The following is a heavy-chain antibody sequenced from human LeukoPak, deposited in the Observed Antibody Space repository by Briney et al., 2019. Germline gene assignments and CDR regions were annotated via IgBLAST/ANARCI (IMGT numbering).Heavy chain of an antibody. CDR3: ARAGYSGFDFNFDY. Sequence: SQTLSLTCTVSGGSVTIGGHFWGWIRQHPGKGLEWIGYIFHTGSTLYNPSLKSRISISLDTSKNQFHLMLTSVTAADTAVYYCARAGYSGFDFNFDYWGQGTLVTVSS. CDR1: GGSVTIGGHF. V-gene: IGHV4-31*03. CDR2: IFHTGST. J-gene: IGHJ4*02. D-gene: IGHD5-12*01.